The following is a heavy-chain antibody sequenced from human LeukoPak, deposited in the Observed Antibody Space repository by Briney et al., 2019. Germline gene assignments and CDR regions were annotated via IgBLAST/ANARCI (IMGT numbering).Heavy chain of an antibody. D-gene: IGHD1-26*01. CDR2: ISAYNGNT. V-gene: IGHV1-18*01. CDR1: GYTFTSYG. CDR3: ARESPRSYSAVGINYYYGMDV. Sequence: ASVKVSCKASGYTFTSYGISWVRQAPGQGLEWMGWISAYNGNTNYAQKLQGRVTMTTDTSTSTAYMELRSLRSDDTAVYYCARESPRSYSAVGINYYYGMDVWGQGTTVTVSS. J-gene: IGHJ6*02.